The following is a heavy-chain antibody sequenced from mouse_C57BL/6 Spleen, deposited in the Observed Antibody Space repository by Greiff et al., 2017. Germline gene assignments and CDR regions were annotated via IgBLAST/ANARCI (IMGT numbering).Heavy chain of an antibody. D-gene: IGHD1-1*01. CDR2: IDPSDSYT. CDR3: ASRRYYEAMDY. CDR1: GYTFTSYW. V-gene: IGHV1-69*01. J-gene: IGHJ4*01. Sequence: QVQLQQPGAELVMPGASVKLSCKASGYTFTSYWMHWVKQRPGQGLEWIGEIDPSDSYTNYNQKFKGKSTLTVDKSSSTAYMQLSSLTSEDSAVYYCASRRYYEAMDYWGQGTSVTVSS.